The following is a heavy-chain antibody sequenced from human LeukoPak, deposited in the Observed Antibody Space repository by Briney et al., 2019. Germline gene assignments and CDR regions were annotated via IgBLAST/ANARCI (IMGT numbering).Heavy chain of an antibody. D-gene: IGHD6-13*01. CDR3: ARRIAAAGTGWFDP. V-gene: IGHV3-21*04. J-gene: IGHJ5*02. CDR1: GFTFSSYS. Sequence: GGSLRLSCAASGFTFSSYSMNWVRQAPGKGLEWVSSISSSSSYIYYADSVKGRFTISRDNAKNSLYLQMNSLRAEDTAVYYCARRIAAAGTGWFDPWGQGTLVTVSS. CDR2: ISSSSSYI.